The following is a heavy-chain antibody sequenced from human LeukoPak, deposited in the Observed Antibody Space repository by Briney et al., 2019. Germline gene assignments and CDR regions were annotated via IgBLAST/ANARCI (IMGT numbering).Heavy chain of an antibody. CDR1: GGSISSSSYY. V-gene: IGHV4-39*01. CDR2: IYYSGST. J-gene: IGHJ4*02. CDR3: ARLWGFDY. Sequence: SETLSLTCTVSGGSISSSSYYWGWIRQPPGKGLEWIGSIYYSGSTYYNPSLKSRVTISVDTSKNQFSLKLSSVTAADTAVYYCARLWGFDYWGQGALVTVSS. D-gene: IGHD7-27*01.